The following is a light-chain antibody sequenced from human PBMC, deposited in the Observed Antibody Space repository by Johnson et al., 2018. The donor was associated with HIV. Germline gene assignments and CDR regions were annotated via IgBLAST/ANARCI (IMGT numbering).Light chain of an antibody. CDR1: SSNIGNNY. V-gene: IGLV1-51*01. J-gene: IGLJ1*01. CDR2: DNN. CDR3: ETWDSSLRGYYG. Sequence: QSVLTQPPSVSAAPGQKVTISCSGSSSNIGNNYVSWYQQLPGTAPKLLIYDNNKRPSGIPDRFSGSKSGTSATLAITGLQTGDEADYYCETWDSSLRGYYGFGTGTKLTVL.